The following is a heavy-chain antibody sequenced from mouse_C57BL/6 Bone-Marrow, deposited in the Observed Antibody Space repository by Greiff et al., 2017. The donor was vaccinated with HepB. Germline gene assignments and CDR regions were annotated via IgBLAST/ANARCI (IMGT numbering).Heavy chain of an antibody. CDR2: IYPGDGDT. D-gene: IGHD1-1*01. V-gene: IGHV1-80*01. CDR1: GYAFSSYW. Sequence: VQLQQSGAELVKPGASVKISCKASGYAFSSYWMNWVKQRPGKGLEWIGQIYPGDGDTNYNGKFKGKATLTADKSSSTAYMQLSSLTSEDSAVYFCARRDYYGSRFDYWGQGTTLTVSS. CDR3: ARRDYYGSRFDY. J-gene: IGHJ2*01.